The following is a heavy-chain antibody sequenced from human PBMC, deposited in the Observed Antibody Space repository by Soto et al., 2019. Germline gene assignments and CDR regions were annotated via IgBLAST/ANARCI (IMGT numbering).Heavy chain of an antibody. Sequence: EVQLLESGGNLVQPGGSLRLSCAASGFTFSSYAMSWVRQVSGKGLEWVSSISGSGGSTYYADSVKGRFTISRDNSKNTLSLLMNSLTAEDTDVYYCAKDRTSDGTTVRFDPWGQGTLVTVSS. J-gene: IGHJ5*01. CDR2: ISGSGGST. CDR1: GFTFSSYA. D-gene: IGHD1-1*01. CDR3: AKDRTSDGTTVRFDP. V-gene: IGHV3-23*01.